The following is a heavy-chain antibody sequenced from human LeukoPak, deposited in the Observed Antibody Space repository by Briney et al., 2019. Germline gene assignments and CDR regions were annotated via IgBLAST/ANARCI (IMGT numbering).Heavy chain of an antibody. CDR1: GGTFSSYA. CDR2: IIPIFGTA. V-gene: IGHV1-69*06. J-gene: IGHJ4*02. CDR3: ARGVIVGAILDY. Sequence: SVKVSCKASGGTFSSYAISWVRQAPGQGLEWMGGIIPIFGTANYAQKFQGRVTITADKSTSTAYMELSGLRSEDTAVYYCARGVIVGAILDYWGQGTLVTVSS. D-gene: IGHD1-26*01.